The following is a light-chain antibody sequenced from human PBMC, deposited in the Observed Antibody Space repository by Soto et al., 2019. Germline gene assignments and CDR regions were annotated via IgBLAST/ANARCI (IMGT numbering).Light chain of an antibody. Sequence: QSVLTQPPSASGTPGQWVTISCSGSSSNVGSNTVSWYQQLPGTAPKVLIYRDDQRPSGVPDRFSGSRSGSSASLAISGLQYGDEADYYCASWEDSLSGWVIGGGTKLTVL. CDR1: SSNVGSNT. J-gene: IGLJ3*02. V-gene: IGLV1-44*01. CDR2: RDD. CDR3: ASWEDSLSGWV.